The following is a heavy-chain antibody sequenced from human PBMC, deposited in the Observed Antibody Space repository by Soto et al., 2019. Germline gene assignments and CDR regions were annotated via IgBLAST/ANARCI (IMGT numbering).Heavy chain of an antibody. CDR2: INPNSGGT. Sequence: GASVKVSCKASGYTFTGYYMHWVRQAPGQGLEWMGWINPNSGGTNYAQKFQGWVTMTRDTSISTAYMELSRLRSDDTAVYYCAKGRSSGYFDWSDAFDIWGQGTMVTVSS. CDR1: GYTFTGYY. V-gene: IGHV1-2*04. CDR3: AKGRSSGYFDWSDAFDI. D-gene: IGHD3-9*01. J-gene: IGHJ3*02.